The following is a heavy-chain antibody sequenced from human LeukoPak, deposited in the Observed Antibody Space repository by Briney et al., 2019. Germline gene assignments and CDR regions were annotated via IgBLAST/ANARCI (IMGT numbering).Heavy chain of an antibody. J-gene: IGHJ4*02. CDR1: GYTFTSYG. CDR3: AREAQGVKYYFDY. CDR2: ISAYNGNT. V-gene: IGHV1-18*01. D-gene: IGHD3-16*01. Sequence: ASVKVSCKASGYTFTSYGISWVRQAPGQGLEWMGWISAYNGNTNYAQKFQGRVTMTGDTSISTAYMELSRLRSDDDTAVYYCAREAQGVKYYFDYWGQGTLVTVSS.